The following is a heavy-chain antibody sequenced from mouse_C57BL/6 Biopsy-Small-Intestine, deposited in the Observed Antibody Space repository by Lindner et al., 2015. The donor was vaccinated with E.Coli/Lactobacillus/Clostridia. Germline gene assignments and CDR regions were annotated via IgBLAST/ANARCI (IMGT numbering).Heavy chain of an antibody. V-gene: IGHV1-81*01. CDR2: ISAYNGNT. CDR3: AVTPISLTIPVAGPFDY. CDR1: VYTFTSYG. D-gene: IGHD2-2*01. J-gene: IGHJ4*01. Sequence: SVKVSCKASVYTFTSYGISWVRQAPGQGLEWMGWISAYNGNTDYAQKLQGRVTMTTDTSTSTAYMELRSLISDDTAVYYCAVTPISLTIPVAGPFDYWGQGTLVTVSS.